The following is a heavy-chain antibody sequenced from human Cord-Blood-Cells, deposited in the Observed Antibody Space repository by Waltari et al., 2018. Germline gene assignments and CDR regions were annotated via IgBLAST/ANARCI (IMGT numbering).Heavy chain of an antibody. CDR2: INPNSGGT. J-gene: IGHJ6*02. Sequence: QVQLVQSGAEVKKPGASVKVSCKASGYTFTGYYMHWVRQAPGQGLEWMGWINPNSGGTNYAQKFQGWVTMTRDTSISTAYMELSRLRSDDTAVYYCARGHSGYDYYYYGMDVWGQGTTVTVSS. D-gene: IGHD5-12*01. V-gene: IGHV1-2*04. CDR1: GYTFTGYY. CDR3: ARGHSGYDYYYYGMDV.